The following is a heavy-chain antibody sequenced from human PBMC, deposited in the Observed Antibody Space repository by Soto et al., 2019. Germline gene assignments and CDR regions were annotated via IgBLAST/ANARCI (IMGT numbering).Heavy chain of an antibody. CDR3: AKEGGYSYGWLDY. V-gene: IGHV3-23*01. D-gene: IGHD5-18*01. CDR1: GFTFSSYA. CDR2: LRGSGGST. J-gene: IGHJ4*02. Sequence: EVQLLESGGGLVQPGGSLRLSCAAYGFTFSSYAMSWVRQAPGNGLEWVSALRGSGGSTYYADSVKGRFTISRDNSKNTLYLQMNSLRAEDTAVYYCAKEGGYSYGWLDYWGQGTLVTVSS.